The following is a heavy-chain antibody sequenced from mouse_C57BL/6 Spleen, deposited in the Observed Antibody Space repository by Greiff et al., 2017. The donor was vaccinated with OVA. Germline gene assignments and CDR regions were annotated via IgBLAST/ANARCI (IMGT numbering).Heavy chain of an antibody. CDR2: INPSSGYT. Sequence: VQLQQSGAELARPGASVKMSCKASGYTFTSYTMHWVKQRPGQGLEWIGYINPSSGYTKYNQKFKDKATLTADKSSSTAYMQLSSLTSEDSAVYYCARAPSDSNLDDWGQGTTLTVSS. CDR1: GYTFTSYT. CDR3: ARAPSDSNLDD. D-gene: IGHD2-5*01. V-gene: IGHV1-4*01. J-gene: IGHJ2*01.